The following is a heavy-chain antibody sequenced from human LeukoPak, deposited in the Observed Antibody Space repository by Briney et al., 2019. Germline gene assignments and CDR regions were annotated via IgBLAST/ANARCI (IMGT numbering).Heavy chain of an antibody. CDR3: VKDRPCETCMPMDA. J-gene: IGHJ6*02. Sequence: PGGSLRLYCAASGFTFTDYSMSWVRQAPGKGLEWVSGLGRSGENRYYATSVRGRFSISRDNSKDTVYLQMNSLRAEDTAIYYCVKDRPCETCMPMDAWGQGTTVTVSS. CDR1: GFTFTDYS. D-gene: IGHD2-2*01. V-gene: IGHV3-23*01. CDR2: LGRSGENR.